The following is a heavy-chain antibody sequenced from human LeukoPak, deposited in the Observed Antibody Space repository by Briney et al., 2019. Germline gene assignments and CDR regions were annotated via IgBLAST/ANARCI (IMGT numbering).Heavy chain of an antibody. CDR1: GGSISSSSYY. J-gene: IGHJ4*02. D-gene: IGHD3-9*01. CDR2: IYCSGST. Sequence: SETLSLTCTVSGGSISSSSYYWGWIRQPPGKGLEWIGSIYCSGSTYYNPSLKSRVTISVDTSKNQFSLKLSSVTAADTAVYYCARARLGYYDILTGRHFDYRGQGTLVTVSS. CDR3: ARARLGYYDILTGRHFDY. V-gene: IGHV4-39*07.